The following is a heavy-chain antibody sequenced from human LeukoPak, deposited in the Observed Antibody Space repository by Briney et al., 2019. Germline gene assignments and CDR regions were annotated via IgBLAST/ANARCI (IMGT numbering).Heavy chain of an antibody. Sequence: SQTLSLTCTVSGGSISSGGYYWSWIRQPAGKGLEWIGRIYTSGSTNYNPSLKSRVTMSVDTSKNQFSLKLSSVTAADTAVYYCAREVCSGGSCPTMDVWGQGTTVTVSS. D-gene: IGHD2-15*01. CDR1: GGSISSGGYY. CDR3: AREVCSGGSCPTMDV. V-gene: IGHV4-61*02. J-gene: IGHJ6*02. CDR2: IYTSGST.